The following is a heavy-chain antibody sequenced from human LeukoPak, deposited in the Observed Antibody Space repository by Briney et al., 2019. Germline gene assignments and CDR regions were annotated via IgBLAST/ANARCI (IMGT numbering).Heavy chain of an antibody. CDR3: ARGYCGGDCPDAFDI. D-gene: IGHD2-21*01. J-gene: IGHJ3*02. Sequence: ASVKVSCKASGYTFTSYDINWVRQATGQGLEWKGWMNPNSGNTGYAQEFQGRVTITRNTSISTAYMELSSLRSEDTAVYYCARGYCGGDCPDAFDIWGQGTMVTVSS. CDR1: GYTFTSYD. V-gene: IGHV1-8*03. CDR2: MNPNSGNT.